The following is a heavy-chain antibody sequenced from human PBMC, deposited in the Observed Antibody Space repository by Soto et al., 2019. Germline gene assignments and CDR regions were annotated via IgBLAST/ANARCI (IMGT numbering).Heavy chain of an antibody. J-gene: IGHJ6*02. D-gene: IGHD3-10*01. V-gene: IGHV4-34*01. CDR1: GGSFSGYY. CDR2: INHSGST. Sequence: PSETLSLTCAVYGGSFSGYYWSWIRQPPGKGLEWIGEINHSGSTNYNPSLKSRVTISVDTSKNQFSLKPSSVTAADTAVYYCARGVTMVRGVIIRYYYGMDVWGQGTTVTVSS. CDR3: ARGVTMVRGVIIRYYYGMDV.